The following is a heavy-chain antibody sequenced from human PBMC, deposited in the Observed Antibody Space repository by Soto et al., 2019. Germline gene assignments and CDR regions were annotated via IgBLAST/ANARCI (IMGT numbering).Heavy chain of an antibody. D-gene: IGHD2-2*02. CDR3: AKDGGVVVPAAIDYYYYGMDV. CDR2: ISGSGGST. V-gene: IGHV3-23*01. Sequence: QPGGSLRLSCAASGFTFSSYAMSWVRQAPGKGLEWVSAISGSGGSTYYADSVKGRFTISRDNSKNTLYLQMNSLRAEDTAVYYCAKDGGVVVPAAIDYYYYGMDVWGQGTTVTVSS. CDR1: GFTFSSYA. J-gene: IGHJ6*02.